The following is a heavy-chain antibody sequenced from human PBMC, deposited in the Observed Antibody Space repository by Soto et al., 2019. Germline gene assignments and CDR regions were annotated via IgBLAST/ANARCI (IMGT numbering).Heavy chain of an antibody. V-gene: IGHV5-51*01. Sequence: GESLKISCKGSGYSFTSYWIGWARQMPGKGLEWMGIIYPGDSDTRYSPSFQGQVTISADKSISTAYLQWSSLKASDTAMYYCARSQWFGELTYGMDVWGQGTTVTVSS. D-gene: IGHD3-10*01. CDR1: GYSFTSYW. CDR3: ARSQWFGELTYGMDV. J-gene: IGHJ6*02. CDR2: IYPGDSDT.